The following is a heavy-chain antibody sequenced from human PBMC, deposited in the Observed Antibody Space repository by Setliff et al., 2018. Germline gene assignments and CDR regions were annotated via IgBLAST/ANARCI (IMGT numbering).Heavy chain of an antibody. J-gene: IGHJ3*02. D-gene: IGHD3-3*01. CDR3: ARDRYYNSWSGTSITAPHDAFDI. Sequence: GHSVKVSCKASGYTLTNYYMHWVRQAPGQGLEWMGIINPSGGLTRYAQKFQGRVTMTRDTSTSTVYMEVSSLRSEDTAVYYCARDRYYNSWSGTSITAPHDAFDIWGQETMVTVSS. CDR1: GYTLTNYY. V-gene: IGHV1-46*03. CDR2: INPSGGLT.